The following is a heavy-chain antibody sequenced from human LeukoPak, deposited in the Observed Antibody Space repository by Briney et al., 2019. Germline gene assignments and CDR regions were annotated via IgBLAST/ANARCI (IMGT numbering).Heavy chain of an antibody. CDR3: AKYYEAYCGGDCYSFFDC. D-gene: IGHD2-21*02. V-gene: IGHV3-30*18. Sequence: GGSLRLSSAAAGFTFNSYGMHRVRQAPGKGLEWVAVISYDGSNKYYADSVKGRFTISRDNSKNTLNLQMNSLRAEDTAVYYCAKYYEAYCGGDCYSFFDCWGQGTLVTVSS. J-gene: IGHJ4*02. CDR1: GFTFNSYG. CDR2: ISYDGSNK.